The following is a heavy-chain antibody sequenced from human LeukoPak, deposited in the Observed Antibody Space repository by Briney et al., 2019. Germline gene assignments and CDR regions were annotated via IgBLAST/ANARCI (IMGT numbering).Heavy chain of an antibody. CDR2: IYYSGST. CDR1: GGSISSYH. D-gene: IGHD6-19*01. J-gene: IGHJ4*02. CDR3: ARHIQQWLPDY. Sequence: SETLSLTCTIPGGSISSYHWSWIRQPPGKVLEWIGYIYYSGSTNYNPTPKSRVTMSVDTSQNQVSLKLRSVTAADTAVYYCARHIQQWLPDYWGQGTLVTVSS. V-gene: IGHV4-59*08.